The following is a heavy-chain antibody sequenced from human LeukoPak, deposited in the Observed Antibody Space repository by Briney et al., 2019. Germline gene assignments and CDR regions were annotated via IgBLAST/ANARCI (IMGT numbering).Heavy chain of an antibody. V-gene: IGHV3-30*18. Sequence: GSLRLSCAASGFTFSSYGMHWVRQAPGKGLVWVAVISYDGSNKYYADSVKGRFTISRDNSKNTLYLQMNSLRAEDTAVYYCAKGLDYGDYWGQGTLVTAYS. D-gene: IGHD3-22*01. J-gene: IGHJ4*02. CDR1: GFTFSSYG. CDR2: ISYDGSNK. CDR3: AKGLDYGDY.